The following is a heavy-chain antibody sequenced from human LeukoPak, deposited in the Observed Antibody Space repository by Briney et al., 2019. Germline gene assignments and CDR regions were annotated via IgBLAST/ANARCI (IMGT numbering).Heavy chain of an antibody. CDR1: GGSISSYY. D-gene: IGHD6-25*01. Sequence: TASETLSLTCTVSGGSISSYYWSWIRQPPGKGLEWIGYIYTSGSTNYDPSLKSRVTISVDTSKNQISLKLSSVTAADTAVYYCARLILAAAGAFDIWGQGTMVTVSS. CDR2: IYTSGST. CDR3: ARLILAAAGAFDI. J-gene: IGHJ3*02. V-gene: IGHV4-4*09.